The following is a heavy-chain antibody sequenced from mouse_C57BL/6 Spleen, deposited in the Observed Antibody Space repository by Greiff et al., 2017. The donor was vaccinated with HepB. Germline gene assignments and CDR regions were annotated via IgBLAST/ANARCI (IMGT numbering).Heavy chain of an antibody. CDR2: IYPGDGDT. CDR3: AIDSPAAY. J-gene: IGHJ3*01. Sequence: QVQLQQSGPELVKPGASVKISCKASGYAFSSSWMNWVKQRPGKGLEWIGRIYPGDGDTNYNGKFKGKATLTADKSSSTAYMQLSSLTSGDSAVYFCAIDSPAAYWGQGTLVTVSA. D-gene: IGHD3-2*01. CDR1: GYAFSSSW. V-gene: IGHV1-82*01.